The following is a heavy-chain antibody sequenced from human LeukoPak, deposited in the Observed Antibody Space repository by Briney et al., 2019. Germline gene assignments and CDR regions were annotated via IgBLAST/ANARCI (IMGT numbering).Heavy chain of an antibody. V-gene: IGHV3-23*01. D-gene: IGHD5-18*01. J-gene: IGHJ4*02. CDR1: GFTFSSYA. Sequence: QPGGSLRLSCAAFGFTFSSYAMSWVRQAPGKGLEWVSAISGSGGSTYYADSVKGRFTISRDNSKNTLYLQMNSLRAEETAVYYCAKDYGYSYGLGFDYWGQGTLVTVSS. CDR2: ISGSGGST. CDR3: AKDYGYSYGLGFDY.